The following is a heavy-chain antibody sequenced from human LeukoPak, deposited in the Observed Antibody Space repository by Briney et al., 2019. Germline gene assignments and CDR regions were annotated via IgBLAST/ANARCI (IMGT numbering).Heavy chain of an antibody. Sequence: GGSLRLSCGASGFSFSNYAMSWVRQAPGKGLEWVSGISDSGSTAFYADSVKGRFTSSRDNPKNTLYLQINSLRAEDTALYYCAKWTRDFDYYDSSGYFDYWGQGTLVTVSS. CDR2: ISDSGSTA. D-gene: IGHD3-22*01. CDR3: AKWTRDFDYYDSSGYFDY. V-gene: IGHV3-23*01. CDR1: GFSFSNYA. J-gene: IGHJ4*02.